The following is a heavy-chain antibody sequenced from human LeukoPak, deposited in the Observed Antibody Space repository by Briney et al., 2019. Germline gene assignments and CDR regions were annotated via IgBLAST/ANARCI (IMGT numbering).Heavy chain of an antibody. J-gene: IGHJ4*02. D-gene: IGHD3-22*01. CDR3: ARGLPMIVVGKLDY. CDR1: GFTFSTYG. V-gene: IGHV3-30*02. CDR2: IRYDGSNK. Sequence: PGGSLRLSCAASGFTFSTYGMHWVRQAPGKGLEWVAFIRYDGSNKYYADSVKGQFTISRDNSKNTLYLQMNSLRAEDTAVYYCARGLPMIVVGKLDYWGQGTLVTVSS.